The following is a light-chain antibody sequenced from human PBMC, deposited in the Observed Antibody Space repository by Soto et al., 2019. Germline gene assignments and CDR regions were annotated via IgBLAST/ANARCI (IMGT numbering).Light chain of an antibody. V-gene: IGKV3-15*01. J-gene: IGKJ1*01. CDR1: HYIYSN. Sequence: EIVMTQSPATLSVSPGERATLSCTASHYIYSNVAWFQQRPGQAPRLLIYRASTRATGTPARFTGSGSGTEFTLNITSLQSEDFALYYCQQYHNLWTFVQGTKVDIK. CDR2: RAS. CDR3: QQYHNLWT.